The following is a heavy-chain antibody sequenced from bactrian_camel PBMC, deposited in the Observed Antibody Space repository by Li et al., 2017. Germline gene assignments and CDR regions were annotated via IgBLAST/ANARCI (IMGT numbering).Heavy chain of an antibody. CDR1: GHAYRTHC. V-gene: IGHV3S55*01. CDR3: AADHNFRAYCYTPSDLVF. CDR2: IDRDGDT. Sequence: VQLVESGGGSVQAGGSLRLSCAYSGHAYRTHCMGWFRKVGGKEREGVAAIDRDGDTAYEESVKGRFTISQDKAKNTLYLQMDNLKPEDTAMYYCAADHNFRAYCYTPSDLVFWGQGTQVTVS. J-gene: IGHJ6*01. D-gene: IGHD1*01.